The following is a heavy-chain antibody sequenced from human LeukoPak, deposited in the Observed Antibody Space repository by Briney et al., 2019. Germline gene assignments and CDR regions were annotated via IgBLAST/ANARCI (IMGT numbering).Heavy chain of an antibody. V-gene: IGHV4-59*01. D-gene: IGHD5-18*01. CDR2: IYYSGSI. Sequence: PSETLSLTCAVYGGSFSGYYWSWIRQPPGKGLEWIGYIYYSGSINYNPSLKSRVAISVDTSKNQFSLKLSSVTAADTAVYYCARSGYSYCQQPYYYDYWGQGTLVTVSS. CDR3: ARSGYSYCQQPYYYDY. J-gene: IGHJ4*02. CDR1: GGSFSGYY.